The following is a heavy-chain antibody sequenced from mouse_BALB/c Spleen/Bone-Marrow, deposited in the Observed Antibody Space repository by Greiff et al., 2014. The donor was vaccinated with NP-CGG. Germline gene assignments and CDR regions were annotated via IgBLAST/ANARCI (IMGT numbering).Heavy chain of an antibody. CDR1: GYSFTGYN. CDR2: IDPYYGGT. V-gene: IGHV1-39*01. D-gene: IGHD1-1*01. CDR3: SRNHFGSNSLGY. J-gene: IGHJ3*01. Sequence: VQLQQSGPELEKPGASVKISCKASGYSFTGYNMNWVKQSDGRSLEWIGKIDPYYGGTSYNQKFRGKATLTVDKSSSTAYMQLTSLTSEASAVYYCSRNHFGSNSLGYWGQGTLVTVSA.